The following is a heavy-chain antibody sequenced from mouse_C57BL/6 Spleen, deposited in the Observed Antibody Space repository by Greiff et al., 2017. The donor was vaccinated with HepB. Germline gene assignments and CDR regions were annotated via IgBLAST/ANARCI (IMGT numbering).Heavy chain of an antibody. Sequence: DVKLQESGGGLVKPGGSLKLSCAASGFTFSSYAMSWVRQTPEKRLEWVATISDGGSYTYYPDNVKGRFTISRDNAKNNLYLQMSHLKSEDTAMYYCARDDSNYGGFAYWGQGTLVTVSA. J-gene: IGHJ3*01. CDR3: ARDDSNYGGFAY. V-gene: IGHV5-4*01. D-gene: IGHD2-5*01. CDR2: ISDGGSYT. CDR1: GFTFSSYA.